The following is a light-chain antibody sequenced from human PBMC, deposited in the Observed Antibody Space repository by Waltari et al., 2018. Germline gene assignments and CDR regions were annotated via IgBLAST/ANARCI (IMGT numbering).Light chain of an antibody. V-gene: IGLV2-11*01. CDR2: DIT. J-gene: IGLJ2*01. CDR1: SSNVGGYNY. Sequence: QSALTQPRSVSGSPGQSVTISCTGTSSNVGGYNYVSWYPQHPGKAPNLMIYDITQRPSGVPDRFSGSKAGNTASLTISGLQADDEADYYCCSYAGSFTLLFGGGTRVTVL. CDR3: CSYAGSFTLL.